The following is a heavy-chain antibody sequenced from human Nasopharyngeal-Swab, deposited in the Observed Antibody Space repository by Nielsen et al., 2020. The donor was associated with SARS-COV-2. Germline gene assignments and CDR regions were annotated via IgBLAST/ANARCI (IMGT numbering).Heavy chain of an antibody. CDR1: GFTFSSYA. CDR2: ISGSGDTT. J-gene: IGHJ6*02. CDR3: ARDGLDYDFWSAYFMDV. D-gene: IGHD3-3*01. V-gene: IGHV3-23*01. Sequence: GESLKISCAASGFTFSSYAMSWVRQAPGKGLEWVSIISGSGDTTYYADSVNDRFTISRDNSKNTLYLQMNSLRAEDTAMYYCARDGLDYDFWSAYFMDVWGQGTTVTVSS.